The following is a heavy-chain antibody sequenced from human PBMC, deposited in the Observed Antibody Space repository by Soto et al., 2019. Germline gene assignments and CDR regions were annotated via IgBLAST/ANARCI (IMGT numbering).Heavy chain of an antibody. CDR2: ISGGGGST. J-gene: IGHJ6*02. V-gene: IGHV3-23*01. CDR3: AKDHGEYIPYYYGMDV. Sequence: GGSLRLSCAVSGFTFSNYAVSWVRQAPGKGLEWVSSISGGGGSTYYADSVKGRFTISKDNSKNTLYLQMNSLRAEDTAVYYCAKDHGEYIPYYYGMDVWGQGTKVTV. D-gene: IGHD4-17*01. CDR1: GFTFSNYA.